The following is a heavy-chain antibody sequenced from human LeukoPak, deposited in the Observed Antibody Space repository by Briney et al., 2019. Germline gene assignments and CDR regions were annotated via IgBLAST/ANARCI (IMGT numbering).Heavy chain of an antibody. CDR3: ARTTQGIFDY. CDR1: GDSVSSNSAA. CDR2: TYYRSKYYH. V-gene: IGHV6-1*01. Sequence: SQTLSLTCAISGDSVSSNSAAWIWIRQSPSRGLEWLGMTYYRSKYYHDYAVSVKSRITVTSDTSKNQFSPQLNSVTPEDAAVYYCARTTQGIFDYWGQGTLVTVSS. J-gene: IGHJ4*02. D-gene: IGHD1-1*01.